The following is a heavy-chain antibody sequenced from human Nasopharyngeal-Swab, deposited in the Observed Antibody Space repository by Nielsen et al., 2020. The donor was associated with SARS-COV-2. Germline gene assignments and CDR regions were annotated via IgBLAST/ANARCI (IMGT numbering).Heavy chain of an antibody. CDR2: ISSTGTTI. CDR3: AREMGYSYGWDY. D-gene: IGHD5-18*01. J-gene: IGHJ4*02. Sequence: WIRQPPGKGLEWISYISSTGTTIYYADSVKGRFTISRDNAKNSLFLQMKSLRAEDTALYYCAREMGYSYGWDYWGQGTQVTVSS. V-gene: IGHV3-48*03.